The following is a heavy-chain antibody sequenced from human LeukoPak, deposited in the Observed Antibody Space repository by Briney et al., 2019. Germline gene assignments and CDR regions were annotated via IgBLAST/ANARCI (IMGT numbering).Heavy chain of an antibody. Sequence: GGSLRLSCAASGFSFNSYAMHWVRQAPGKGLEWVAAISNDGGDKRYADSVKGRFTISKDISNKTLYLQMSSLRPEDSALYYCARDQLLWFGTLTYNFDNWGRGTLVTVSS. CDR3: ARDQLLWFGTLTYNFDN. V-gene: IGHV3-30*03. CDR1: GFSFNSYA. D-gene: IGHD3-10*01. J-gene: IGHJ4*02. CDR2: ISNDGGDK.